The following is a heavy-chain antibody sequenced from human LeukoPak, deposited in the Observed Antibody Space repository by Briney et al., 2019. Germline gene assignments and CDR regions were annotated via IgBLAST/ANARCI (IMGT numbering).Heavy chain of an antibody. J-gene: IGHJ5*02. V-gene: IGHV1-18*01. D-gene: IGHD1-26*01. Sequence: ASVKVSCKASGYTFTSYGISWVRQAPGQGLEWMGWISAYNGNTNYAQKLQGRVTMTTDTSTSTAYMELRSLRSDDTAVYYCARDPTVVGATTVWFDPWGQGTLVTVSS. CDR1: GYTFTSYG. CDR2: ISAYNGNT. CDR3: ARDPTVVGATTVWFDP.